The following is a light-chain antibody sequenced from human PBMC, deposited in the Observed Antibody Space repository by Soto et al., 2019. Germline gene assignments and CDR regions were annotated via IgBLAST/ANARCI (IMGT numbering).Light chain of an antibody. Sequence: QPVLTQPPSASATPGQRVTISCSGSSSNIGSNTVNWYQQLPGTAPKLLIYKNNQRPSGVPDRFSGSKSGTSASLAISGLQSEDEADYYCAAWDDSLNGRVFGGGTKLTVL. V-gene: IGLV1-44*01. CDR1: SSNIGSNT. CDR3: AAWDDSLNGRV. CDR2: KNN. J-gene: IGLJ3*02.